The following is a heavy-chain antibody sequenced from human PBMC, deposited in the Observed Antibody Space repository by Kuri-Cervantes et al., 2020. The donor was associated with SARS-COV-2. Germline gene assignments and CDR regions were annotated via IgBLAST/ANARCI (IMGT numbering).Heavy chain of an antibody. CDR3: HGGGPAYYGSGSYFDAFDI. CDR2: IYYSGST. Sequence: SETLSLTCTVSGGSMNNHFWTWIRQPAGKGLEWIGSIYYSGSTYYNPSLKSRVTISVDTSKNQFSLKLSSVTAADTAVYYCHGGGPAYYGSGSYFDAFDIWGQGTMVTVSS. CDR1: GGSMNNHF. V-gene: IGHV4-59*05. J-gene: IGHJ3*02. D-gene: IGHD3-10*01.